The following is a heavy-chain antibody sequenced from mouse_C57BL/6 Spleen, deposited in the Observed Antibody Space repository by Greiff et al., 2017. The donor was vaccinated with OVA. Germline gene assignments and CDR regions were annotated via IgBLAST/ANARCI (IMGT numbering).Heavy chain of an antibody. CDR2: IDPSDSYT. CDR3: ALYEPFAY. V-gene: IGHV1-69*01. CDR1: GYTFTSYW. D-gene: IGHD2-3*01. J-gene: IGHJ3*01. Sequence: QVQLQQPGAELVMPGASVKLSCKASGYTFTSYWMHWVKQRPGQGLEWIGEIDPSDSYTNYNQKFKGKSTLTVDKSSSTAYMQLSSLTSEDSAVYYCALYEPFAYWGQGTLVTVSA.